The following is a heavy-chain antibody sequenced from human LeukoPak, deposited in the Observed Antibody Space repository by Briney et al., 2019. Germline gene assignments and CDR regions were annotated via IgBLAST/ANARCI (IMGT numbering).Heavy chain of an antibody. CDR2: IYTTGIT. J-gene: IGHJ4*02. V-gene: IGHV4-4*07. D-gene: IGHD5-18*01. Sequence: NTSETLSLTCTVSGGSISNYFWSWIRQPAGKGLEWIGRIYTTGITNCNPSLESRVTMSVDTSKNQFSLRLNSVTAADTAVYFCARNALRGYIYGFDYWGQGTLVTVSS. CDR3: ARNALRGYIYGFDY. CDR1: GGSISNYF.